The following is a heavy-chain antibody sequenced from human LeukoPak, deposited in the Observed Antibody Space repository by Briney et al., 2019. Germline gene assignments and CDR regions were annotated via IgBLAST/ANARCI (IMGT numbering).Heavy chain of an antibody. CDR1: GFTFSSYA. D-gene: IGHD5-18*01. CDR2: IRGPADKT. CDR3: ARAGDTYYYYYMDV. V-gene: IGHV3-23*01. Sequence: GGSLRLSCAASGFTFSSYAMGWVRQAPGKGLEWVSGIRGPADKTYYADSVKGRFTISRDNSKNSPYLQMNSLRAEDTAVYYCARAGDTYYYYYMDVWGKGTTVTVSS. J-gene: IGHJ6*03.